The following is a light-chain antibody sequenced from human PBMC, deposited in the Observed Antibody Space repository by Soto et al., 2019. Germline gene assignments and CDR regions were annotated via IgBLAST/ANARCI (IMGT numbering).Light chain of an antibody. CDR1: QSISSW. J-gene: IGKJ3*01. V-gene: IGKV1-5*01. CDR2: DAS. Sequence: DIQMTQSPSTLSASVGDRVTNTCRASQSISSWLAWYQQKPGKAPKLLIYDASSLESGVPSRFSGSGSGTEFTLTISSLQPDDFATYYCQQYNSYSLFTFGPGTKVDIK. CDR3: QQYNSYSLFT.